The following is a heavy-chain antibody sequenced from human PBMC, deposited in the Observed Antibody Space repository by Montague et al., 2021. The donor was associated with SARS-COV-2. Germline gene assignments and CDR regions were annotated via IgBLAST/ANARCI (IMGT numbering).Heavy chain of an antibody. D-gene: IGHD2-2*01. J-gene: IGHJ6*02. V-gene: IGHV4-34*01. CDR3: TREGYQVLWSDYYYYGMDV. CDR2: INHSGST. Sequence: SETLSLTCAVYGGSFSGYYWSWIRQPPGKGLEWIGEINHSGSTNYNPSLKSRVTISVVTSKNQFSLKLSSVTAADTAVYYCTREGYQVLWSDYYYYGMDVWGQGTTDTVSS. CDR1: GGSFSGYY.